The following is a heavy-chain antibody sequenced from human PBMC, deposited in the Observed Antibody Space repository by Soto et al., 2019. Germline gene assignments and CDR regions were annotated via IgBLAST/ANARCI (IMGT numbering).Heavy chain of an antibody. J-gene: IGHJ6*02. Sequence: GGSLRLSCAASGFIFSDYYMSWVRQTPGKVLEWVSYIITRRTYTNYADSVKGRFTISRDNTKNSLYLQMDSLRVEDTAVYYCSRDLAWNRGKVGRYYNGMDVWGQGAMVTVSS. V-gene: IGHV3-11*06. CDR1: GFIFSDYY. CDR3: SRDLAWNRGKVGRYYNGMDV. D-gene: IGHD1-1*01. CDR2: IITRRTYT.